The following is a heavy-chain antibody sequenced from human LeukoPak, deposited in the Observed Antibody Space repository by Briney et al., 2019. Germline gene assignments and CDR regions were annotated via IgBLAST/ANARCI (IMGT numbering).Heavy chain of an antibody. CDR3: ARQESDSSGYRNPYDAFDI. CDR1: GYSFTSNW. Sequence: GESLKISCKGSGYSFTSNWIAWVRQLPGKGLEWMGFIYPGDSDTRYSPSFQGQVTISADKSISTAYLQWSSLKASDTAMYYCARQESDSSGYRNPYDAFDIWGQGTMVTVSS. D-gene: IGHD3-22*01. V-gene: IGHV5-51*01. J-gene: IGHJ3*02. CDR2: IYPGDSDT.